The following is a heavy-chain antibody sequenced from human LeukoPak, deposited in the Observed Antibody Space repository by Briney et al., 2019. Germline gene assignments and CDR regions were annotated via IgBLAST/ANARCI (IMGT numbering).Heavy chain of an antibody. D-gene: IGHD6-6*01. CDR3: AKGTYSSSPRDY. CDR1: GFSVSSNY. CDR2: ISGSGGST. V-gene: IGHV3-23*01. Sequence: QPGGSLRLSCTASGFSVSSNYMSWVRQAPGKGLEWVSAISGSGGSTYYAGSVKGRFTISRDNSKNTLFLQMNSLRAEDTAVYYCAKGTYSSSPRDYWGQGTLVTVSS. J-gene: IGHJ4*02.